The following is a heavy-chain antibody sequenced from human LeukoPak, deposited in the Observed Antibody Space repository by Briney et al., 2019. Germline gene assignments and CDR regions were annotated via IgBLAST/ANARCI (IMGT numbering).Heavy chain of an antibody. CDR3: ARDHGSAYYRAPRH. D-gene: IGHD3-10*01. CDR1: GYIFTNYY. Sequence: ASVKVSFKASGYIFTNYYMHWVRQAPGQGLEWMGTINPSGGSTTYAQKFQGRVTMTRDTSTSTVYMELSSLRSEDTAVYYCARDHGSAYYRAPRHWGQGTLVTVSS. V-gene: IGHV1-46*01. J-gene: IGHJ4*02. CDR2: INPSGGST.